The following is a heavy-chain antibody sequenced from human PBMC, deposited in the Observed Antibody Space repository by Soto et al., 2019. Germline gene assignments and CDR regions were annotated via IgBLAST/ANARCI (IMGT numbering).Heavy chain of an antibody. CDR3: ARGWGYDSNDYYYAY. CDR2: IIPIFGTA. Sequence: QVQLVQSGAEVRKPGSSVKVSCKASGDTFSRHAISWVRQAPGQGLDWMGGIIPIFGTANHAQKFQGRVTIIADESTSTVYMELSSLRSEDTALYYCARGWGYDSNDYYYAYWGQGTLVIVSS. V-gene: IGHV1-69*01. CDR1: GDTFSRHA. D-gene: IGHD3-22*01. J-gene: IGHJ4*02.